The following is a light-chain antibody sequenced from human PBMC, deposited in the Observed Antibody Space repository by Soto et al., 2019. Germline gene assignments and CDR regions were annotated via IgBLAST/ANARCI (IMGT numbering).Light chain of an antibody. J-gene: IGKJ1*01. V-gene: IGKV3-20*01. Sequence: EIVLTQSPGTVSLSAGERATLSCRASQSVSSSYLAWYQQKPGQAPRLLIYGASSRATGIPDRFSGSGSGTDFTLTISRLEPEDFAVYYCQQYGSSPWTFGQGTKVDNK. CDR3: QQYGSSPWT. CDR1: QSVSSSY. CDR2: GAS.